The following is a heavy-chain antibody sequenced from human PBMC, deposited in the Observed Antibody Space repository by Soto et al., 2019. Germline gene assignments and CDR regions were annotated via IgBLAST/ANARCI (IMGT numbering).Heavy chain of an antibody. J-gene: IGHJ2*01. D-gene: IGHD3-9*01. V-gene: IGHV3-23*01. CDR3: AKFFFQAEDGIRDSVPVSAFLLSRSSDL. Sequence: KGLECVSAISGSGGSTNYVDAVKGRFTISRDNSKNTLYLQMNSLRAEDMAVYYCAKFFFQAEDGIRDSVPVSAFLLSRSSDL. CDR2: ISGSGGST.